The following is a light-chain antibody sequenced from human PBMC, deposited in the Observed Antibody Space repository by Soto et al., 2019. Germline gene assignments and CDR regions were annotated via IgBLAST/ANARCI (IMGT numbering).Light chain of an antibody. J-gene: IGKJ3*01. CDR1: QSVSSN. Sequence: EIVMTHSPATLSVSPWEIATLSCWASQSVSSNLAWYQQKPGQAPRLLIYGASNRATGIPDRFSGSGSGTDFTLTISRLEPEDFAVYYCQQYGTFPFTFGPGTKVDIK. V-gene: IGKV3-20*01. CDR3: QQYGTFPFT. CDR2: GAS.